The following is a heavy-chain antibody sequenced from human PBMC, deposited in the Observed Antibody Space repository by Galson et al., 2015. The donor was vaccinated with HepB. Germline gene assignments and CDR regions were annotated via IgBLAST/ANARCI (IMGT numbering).Heavy chain of an antibody. CDR3: ARAAVGGWYSSFDY. D-gene: IGHD6-19*01. CDR2: INSDGSST. Sequence: SLRLSCAASGFTFSSYWMHWVRQAPGKGLVWVSRINSDGSSTSYADSVKGRFAISRDNAKNTLYLQMNSLRAEDTAVYYCARAAVGGWYSSFDYWGQGTLCAVSS. J-gene: IGHJ4*02. CDR1: GFTFSSYW. V-gene: IGHV3-74*01.